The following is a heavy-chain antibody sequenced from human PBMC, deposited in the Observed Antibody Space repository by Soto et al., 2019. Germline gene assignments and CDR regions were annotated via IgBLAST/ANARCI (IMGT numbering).Heavy chain of an antibody. CDR3: ATCGYGDYVILDY. D-gene: IGHD4-17*01. CDR2: IYSGGST. Sequence: SGGSLRLSCAASGFTVSSSYMSWVRQAPGKGLEWVSVIYSGGSTYYADSVKGRFTVSRDSSKNVFYLQMNSLRAEDTAVYYCATCGYGDYVILDYWGQGTLVTVSS. J-gene: IGHJ4*02. CDR1: GFTVSSSY. V-gene: IGHV3-53*01.